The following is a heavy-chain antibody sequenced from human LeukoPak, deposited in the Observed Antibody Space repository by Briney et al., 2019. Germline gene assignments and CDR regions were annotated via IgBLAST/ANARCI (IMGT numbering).Heavy chain of an antibody. CDR1: GYTFTGYH. Sequence: AASVKVSCKASGYTFTGYHLHWVRQAPGQGLEWMGWINPNSGGTNYAQKFQGSVTMTRDTSISTAYMELSRLRFDDTAVYYCAGSIRYFDWLFAFDIWGQGTMVTVSS. D-gene: IGHD3-9*01. CDR2: INPNSGGT. V-gene: IGHV1-2*02. J-gene: IGHJ3*02. CDR3: AGSIRYFDWLFAFDI.